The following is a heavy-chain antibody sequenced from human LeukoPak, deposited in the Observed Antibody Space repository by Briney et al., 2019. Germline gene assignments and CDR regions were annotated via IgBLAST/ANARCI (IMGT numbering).Heavy chain of an antibody. CDR3: ARELGSGTFDY. Sequence: GGPLRLSCAASGFTFSVYGMHWVRQAPGKGLGWVAVMWYDGSKEYYADSVKGRSTISRDTSTNMLYLQMNSLRAEDTAVYYCARELGSGTFDYWGQGTLVTVSS. CDR1: GFTFSVYG. V-gene: IGHV3-33*01. J-gene: IGHJ4*02. CDR2: MWYDGSKE. D-gene: IGHD6-19*01.